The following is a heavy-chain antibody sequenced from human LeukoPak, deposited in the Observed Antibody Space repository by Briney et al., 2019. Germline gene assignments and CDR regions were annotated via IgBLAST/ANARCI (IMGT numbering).Heavy chain of an antibody. CDR1: GFTFSSYG. V-gene: IGHV3-30*18. CDR2: ISYDGSNK. CDR3: AKDDYGATSPDHFYHYYGMDV. J-gene: IGHJ6*02. Sequence: GGSLRLSCAASGFTFSSYGMHWVRQAPGKGLQCVAVISYDGSNKYYADSVKGRFTISRDNSKNTLYLQMNSLRADDTAVYYCAKDDYGATSPDHFYHYYGMDVWGQGTTVTVS. D-gene: IGHD4-17*01.